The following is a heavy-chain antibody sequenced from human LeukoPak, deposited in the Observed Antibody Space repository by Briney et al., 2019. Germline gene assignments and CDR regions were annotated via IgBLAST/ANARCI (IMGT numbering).Heavy chain of an antibody. Sequence: GASVKVSCKASGYTFTSYGISWVRQAPGQGLEWMGWISAYNGNTNYAQKLQGRVTMTTDTSTGTAYMELRSLRSDDTAVYYCARDEGDYDFWSGSGPVRYFDYWGQGTLVTVSS. J-gene: IGHJ4*02. CDR3: ARDEGDYDFWSGSGPVRYFDY. V-gene: IGHV1-18*01. CDR1: GYTFTSYG. CDR2: ISAYNGNT. D-gene: IGHD3-3*01.